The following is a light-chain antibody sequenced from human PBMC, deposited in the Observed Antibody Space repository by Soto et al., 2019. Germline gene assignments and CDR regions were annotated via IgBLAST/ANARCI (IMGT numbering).Light chain of an antibody. CDR2: GAS. J-gene: IGKJ1*01. V-gene: IGKV3-15*01. CDR1: QSVSSR. CDR3: HQYNNLWT. Sequence: EIVMTQSPATLSVSPGERVTLSCRASQSVSSRLAWYQQKPGQSPRLLIYGASTRATGIPARFSGSGSGKEFTLTISSLQSEDFGVYYCHQYNNLWTFGQGTKVEIK.